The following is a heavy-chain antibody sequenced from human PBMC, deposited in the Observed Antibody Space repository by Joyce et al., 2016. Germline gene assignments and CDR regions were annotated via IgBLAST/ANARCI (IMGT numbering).Heavy chain of an antibody. V-gene: IGHV3-21*06. D-gene: IGHD2-15*01. CDR2: ISSSASYM. J-gene: IGHJ6*02. CDR3: ARDRLLYGFASGVQTAGGMDV. CDR1: GFTFSKHT. Sequence: EVQLVESGGGLVKPGGSLRLSCAASGFTFSKHTMNWVRQAPGKGLEWVSSISSSASYMYYADAVKGRFTISRDNADNSVYLQMTTLRAEDTAIYYCARDRLLYGFASGVQTAGGMDVWGQGTTVTVSS.